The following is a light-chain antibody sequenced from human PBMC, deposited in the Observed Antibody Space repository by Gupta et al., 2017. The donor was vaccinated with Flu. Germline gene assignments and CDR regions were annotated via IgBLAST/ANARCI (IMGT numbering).Light chain of an antibody. Sequence: IVLTPSPGTLSLSPGERATLSCRASQSVSSSYLAWYQQEPGQAPRLLIYGASSRATGIPDRCSGSGSGTDCTLTISRLEPEDCAVYYCQQYGSSQTFGQGTKVEIK. CDR3: QQYGSSQT. CDR1: QSVSSSY. V-gene: IGKV3-20*01. CDR2: GAS. J-gene: IGKJ1*01.